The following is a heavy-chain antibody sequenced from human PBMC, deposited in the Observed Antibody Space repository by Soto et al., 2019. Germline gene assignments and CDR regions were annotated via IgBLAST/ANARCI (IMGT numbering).Heavy chain of an antibody. CDR1: GFTFSSYS. V-gene: IGHV3-21*01. Sequence: GGSLRLSCAASGFTFSSYSMNWVRQAPGKGLEWVSSISSSSSYIYYADSVKGRFTISRDNAKNSLYLQMNSLRAEDTAVYYCARGRNGRYDILTGYGSPLFDPWGQGTLVTVSS. D-gene: IGHD3-9*01. CDR2: ISSSSSYI. J-gene: IGHJ5*02. CDR3: ARGRNGRYDILTGYGSPLFDP.